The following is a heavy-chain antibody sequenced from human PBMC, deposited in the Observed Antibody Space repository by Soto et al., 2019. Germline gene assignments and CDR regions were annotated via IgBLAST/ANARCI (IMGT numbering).Heavy chain of an antibody. V-gene: IGHV3-48*02. CDR3: ARQTHPRRYDFGEYDPDAFDF. CDR2: ISSSSTTI. Sequence: GGSLRLSCTASGFTFSSHSMNWVRQAPGKGLEWVSYISSSSTTIYYADSVKGRFTISRDNVKSSLYLQMNSLRDEDTAVYYCARQTHPRRYDFGEYDPDAFDFWGQGTLVTVSS. D-gene: IGHD4-17*01. CDR1: GFTFSSHS. J-gene: IGHJ4*02.